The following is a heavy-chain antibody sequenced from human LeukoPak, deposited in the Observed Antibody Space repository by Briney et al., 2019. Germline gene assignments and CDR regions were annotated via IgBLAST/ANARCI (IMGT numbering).Heavy chain of an antibody. V-gene: IGHV1-18*01. Sequence: ASVKVSCKASGFTFTTYGISWVRQAPGQGLEWMGWISTYNGNTNTDYAQKLQGRVTMTTDTSTSTAYMELRSLRSEDTAVYYCARGDIVVVPAAMGADYWGQGTLVTVSS. CDR1: GFTFTTYG. D-gene: IGHD2-2*01. CDR3: ARGDIVVVPAAMGADY. CDR2: ISTYNGNT. J-gene: IGHJ4*02.